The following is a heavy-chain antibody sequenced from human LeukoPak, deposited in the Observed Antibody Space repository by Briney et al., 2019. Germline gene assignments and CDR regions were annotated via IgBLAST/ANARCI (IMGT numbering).Heavy chain of an antibody. CDR1: GFTFSSYA. CDR3: VRGASLAYYMDV. J-gene: IGHJ6*03. Sequence: GGSLRLSCAASGFTFSSYAMSWVRQGPGKGLVWVSRINTDGSRTNYADSVKGRFAISRDDAKNTVHLQMYSLGAEDSAVYYCVRGASLAYYMDVWGKGTTVTVSS. D-gene: IGHD3-16*01. CDR2: INTDGSRT. V-gene: IGHV3-74*01.